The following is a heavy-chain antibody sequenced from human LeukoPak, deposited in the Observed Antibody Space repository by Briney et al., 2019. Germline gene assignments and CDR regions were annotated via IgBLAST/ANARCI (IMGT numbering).Heavy chain of an antibody. CDR3: ARASGSGIAAADPDY. D-gene: IGHD6-13*01. CDR1: GFTFSSYS. Sequence: GGSLRLSCAASGFTFSSYSMNWVRQAPGKGLEWVSYISSSSSTIYYADSVKGRFTISRDNAKNSLYLQMNSLRTEDTAVYYCARASGSGIAAADPDYWGQGTLVTVSS. V-gene: IGHV3-48*01. J-gene: IGHJ4*02. CDR2: ISSSSSTI.